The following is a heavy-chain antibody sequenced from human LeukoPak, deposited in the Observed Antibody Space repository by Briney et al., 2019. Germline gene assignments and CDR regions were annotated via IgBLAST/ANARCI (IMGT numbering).Heavy chain of an antibody. CDR2: INAGNGNT. Sequence: ASVEVSCKASGYTFTSYAMHWVRQAPGQRLEWMGWINAGNGNTKYSQKFQGRVTITRDTSASTAYTELSSLRSEDTAVYYCAREELLGAFDIWGQGTMVTVSS. CDR3: AREELLGAFDI. CDR1: GYTFTSYA. J-gene: IGHJ3*02. V-gene: IGHV1-3*01. D-gene: IGHD1-26*01.